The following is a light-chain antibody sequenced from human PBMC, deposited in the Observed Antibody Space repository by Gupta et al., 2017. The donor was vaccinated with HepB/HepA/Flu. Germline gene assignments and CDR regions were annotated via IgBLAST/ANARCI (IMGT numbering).Light chain of an antibody. CDR3: QQRYSSPNT. Sequence: DIQMTQSPSSLSASVGDRVTITCRASQTISSYLNWYQQKSGKAPKLLIYAASKLHNVVPSRFSGSGSGTDFTLTIIRRQPEDFATYYCQQRYSSPNTFGRGTKMEIK. J-gene: IGKJ2*01. CDR1: QTISSY. CDR2: AAS. V-gene: IGKV1-39*01.